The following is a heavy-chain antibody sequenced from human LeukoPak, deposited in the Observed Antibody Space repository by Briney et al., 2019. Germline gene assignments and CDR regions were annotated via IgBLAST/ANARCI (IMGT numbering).Heavy chain of an antibody. Sequence: SVKVSCKASGYTFTGYYMHWVRQAPGQGLEWMGGIIPIFGTANYAQKFQGRVTITADESTSTAYMELSSLRSEDTAVYYCARAVLLAARSPYYFDYWGQGTLVTVSS. CDR2: IIPIFGTA. J-gene: IGHJ4*02. D-gene: IGHD6-6*01. CDR3: ARAVLLAARSPYYFDY. V-gene: IGHV1-69*13. CDR1: GYTFTGYY.